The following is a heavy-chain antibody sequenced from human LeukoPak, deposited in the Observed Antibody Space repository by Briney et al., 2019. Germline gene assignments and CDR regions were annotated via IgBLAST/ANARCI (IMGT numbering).Heavy chain of an antibody. D-gene: IGHD6-19*01. CDR2: INPNSGGT. Sequence: ASVKVSCKASGYTFTGYYMHWVRQAPGQGLEWMGWINPNSGGTNNTQKFQGRVTMTRDTSISTAYMELSRLRSEDTAVYYCARPDSSGWLGASDAFDIWGQGTMVTVSS. CDR1: GYTFTGYY. J-gene: IGHJ3*02. V-gene: IGHV1-2*02. CDR3: ARPDSSGWLGASDAFDI.